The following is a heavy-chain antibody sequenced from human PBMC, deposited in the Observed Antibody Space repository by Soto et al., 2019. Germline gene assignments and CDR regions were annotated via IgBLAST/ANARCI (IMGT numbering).Heavy chain of an antibody. V-gene: IGHV3-15*01. Sequence: GGSLRLSCAASGFTFDNAWMTWVRQAPGTGLEWVGRIKSKTEGETTDYAAPVKARFAISRDDSKNTLFLQMNSLKTEDTAVYYCTTWGGHYLFDYWGQGTLVNVSS. CDR3: TTWGGHYLFDY. CDR2: IKSKTEGETT. D-gene: IGHD3-16*01. CDR1: GFTFDNAW. J-gene: IGHJ4*02.